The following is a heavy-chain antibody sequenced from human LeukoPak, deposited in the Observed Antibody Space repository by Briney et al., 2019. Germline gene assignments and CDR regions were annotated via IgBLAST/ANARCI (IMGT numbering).Heavy chain of an antibody. Sequence: PGGSLRLSRPASGFSLSGYWMSWVRQAPGQGLEWVANRGKDGSWIHYADSVKGRFTISRDNAKKSLYLQMNRLRADDTAIDYCARDLDFYATDYWGQGTLVTVSS. CDR1: GFSLSGYW. CDR2: RGKDGSWI. V-gene: IGHV3-7*01. D-gene: IGHD2/OR15-2a*01. J-gene: IGHJ4*02. CDR3: ARDLDFYATDY.